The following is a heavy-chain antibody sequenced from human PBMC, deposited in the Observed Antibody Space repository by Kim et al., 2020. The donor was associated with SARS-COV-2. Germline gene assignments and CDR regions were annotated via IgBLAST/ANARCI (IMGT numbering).Heavy chain of an antibody. V-gene: IGHV3-73*01. J-gene: IGHJ4*02. D-gene: IGHD6-13*01. Sequence: GYAASVKGRFTISRDDLQDTLYLLMSSLKTEDTAVYYCFTRIPAPTTVEYWGQGTLVTVSS. CDR3: FTRIPAPTTVEY.